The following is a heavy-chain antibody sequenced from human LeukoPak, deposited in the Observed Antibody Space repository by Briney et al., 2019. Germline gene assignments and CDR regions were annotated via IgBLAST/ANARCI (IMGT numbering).Heavy chain of an antibody. J-gene: IGHJ4*02. CDR1: GGSISSYY. D-gene: IGHD4-17*01. V-gene: IGHV4-4*07. Sequence: SETLSLTCTVSGGSISSYYWSWIRQPAGKGLEWIGRIYTSGSTNYNPSLKSRVTMSVDTSKNQFSLKLSSVTAADTAVYYCARDHRTTVTKWDFDYWGQGTLVTVSS. CDR2: IYTSGST. CDR3: ARDHRTTVTKWDFDY.